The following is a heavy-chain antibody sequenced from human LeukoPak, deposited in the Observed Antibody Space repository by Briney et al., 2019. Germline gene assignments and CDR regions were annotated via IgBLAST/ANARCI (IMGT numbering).Heavy chain of an antibody. CDR1: GYTFTGYG. Sequence: ASVKVSCKASGYTFTGYGISWVRQAPGQGLEWMGWISAYNGNTNYAQKLQGRVTMTTDTSTSTAYMELRSLRSDDTAVYYCARGSQDSNHYYYYYMDVWGKGTTVTVSS. V-gene: IGHV1-18*01. J-gene: IGHJ6*03. D-gene: IGHD4-11*01. CDR2: ISAYNGNT. CDR3: ARGSQDSNHYYYYYMDV.